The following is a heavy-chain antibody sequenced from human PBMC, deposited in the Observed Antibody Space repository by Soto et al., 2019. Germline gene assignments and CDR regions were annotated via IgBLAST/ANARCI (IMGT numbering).Heavy chain of an antibody. CDR1: GFTFRSYA. Sequence: EVQLLESGGGLVQPGGSLRLSCAAAGFTFRSYAMNWVRQAPGKGLEWVSRITGSGVTTYYANSVKGRFTISRDNSNITLSLQMNSLRAEDTAVYYCAKDLLHTYSYDSSGFFDYWGQGTLVTVSS. J-gene: IGHJ4*02. V-gene: IGHV3-23*01. CDR2: ITGSGVTT. D-gene: IGHD3-22*01. CDR3: AKDLLHTYSYDSSGFFDY.